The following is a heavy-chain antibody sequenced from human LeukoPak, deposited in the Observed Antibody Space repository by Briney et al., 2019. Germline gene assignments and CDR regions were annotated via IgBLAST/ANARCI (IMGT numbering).Heavy chain of an antibody. Sequence: ASVKVSCKASGYTFTSYAMHWVRQAPGQRLEWMGWINAGNGNTKYSQKFQGRVTITRDTSASTAYMELSSLRSEDTAVYYCAVRSLYSGYASGGFDIWGQGTMVTVSS. CDR1: GYTFTSYA. J-gene: IGHJ3*02. CDR2: INAGNGNT. D-gene: IGHD5-12*01. CDR3: AVRSLYSGYASGGFDI. V-gene: IGHV1-3*01.